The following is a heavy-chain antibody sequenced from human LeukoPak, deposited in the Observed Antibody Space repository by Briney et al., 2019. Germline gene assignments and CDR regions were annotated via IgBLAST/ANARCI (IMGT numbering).Heavy chain of an antibody. Sequence: GGSLRLSCAASGFTFSYYAIHWVRQAPGKGLEWVAFIRYDGTNKNYADSVKGRFTISRDNSKNTLYLQMNSLRAEDTAMYYCVKDRHYSSSIMGIWGQGTLVTVSS. CDR3: VKDRHYSSSIMGI. D-gene: IGHD6-19*01. CDR2: IRYDGTNK. J-gene: IGHJ4*02. V-gene: IGHV3-30*02. CDR1: GFTFSYYA.